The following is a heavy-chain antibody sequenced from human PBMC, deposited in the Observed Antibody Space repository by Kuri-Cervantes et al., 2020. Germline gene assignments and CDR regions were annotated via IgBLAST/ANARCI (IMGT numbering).Heavy chain of an antibody. Sequence: SETLSLTCTFSGASINSYYWSWIRQPPGKGLEWVGYIYYSGNPNLNPSPKSRVTISVEKSKNQFSLKLSSVTAADTAVYYCASFAGGRAYFDYWGQGTLVTVSS. D-gene: IGHD1-26*01. V-gene: IGHV4-59*08. CDR1: GASINSYY. J-gene: IGHJ4*02. CDR3: ASFAGGRAYFDY. CDR2: IYYSGNP.